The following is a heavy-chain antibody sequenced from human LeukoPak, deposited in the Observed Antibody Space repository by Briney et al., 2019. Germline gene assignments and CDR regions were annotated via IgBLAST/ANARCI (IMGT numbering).Heavy chain of an antibody. CDR2: ISSSSSYI. V-gene: IGHV3-21*01. D-gene: IGHD3-10*01. Sequence: GGSLRLSCAASGFTFSSYSMNWVRQAPGKGLEWVSSISSSSSYIYYADSVKGRFTISGDNAKNSLYLQMNSLRAEDTAVYYCARDSLTGPSDYWGQGTLVTVSS. CDR1: GFTFSSYS. CDR3: ARDSLTGPSDY. J-gene: IGHJ4*02.